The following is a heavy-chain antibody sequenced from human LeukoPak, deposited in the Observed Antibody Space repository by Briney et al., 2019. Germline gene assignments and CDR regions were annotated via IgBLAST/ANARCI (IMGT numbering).Heavy chain of an antibody. CDR3: AKGAPLRAGYYMDV. V-gene: IGHV3-74*01. CDR1: GFTFSSYW. CDR2: INSDGSST. Sequence: PGGSLRLSCAASGFTFSSYWVHWVRQAPGKGLVWVSRINSDGSSTSYADSVKGRFTISRDNAKNTLYLQMNSLRAEDTAVYYCAKGAPLRAGYYMDVWGKGTTVTVSS. J-gene: IGHJ6*03.